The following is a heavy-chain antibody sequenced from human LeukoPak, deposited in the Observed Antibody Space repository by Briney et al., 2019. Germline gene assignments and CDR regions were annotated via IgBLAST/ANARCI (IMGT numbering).Heavy chain of an antibody. Sequence: GGSLRLSCAASGFSFSDAWMNWVRQAPGKGLEWVAGISGTGGSTHYADSVKGRFTISRDNSKNTVYLQMRNLRVEHTAVYYCAKVVAGNIDYYFDYWGQGILVAVSS. D-gene: IGHD2/OR15-2a*01. CDR1: GFSFSDAW. CDR2: ISGTGGST. J-gene: IGHJ4*02. V-gene: IGHV3-23*01. CDR3: AKVVAGNIDYYFDY.